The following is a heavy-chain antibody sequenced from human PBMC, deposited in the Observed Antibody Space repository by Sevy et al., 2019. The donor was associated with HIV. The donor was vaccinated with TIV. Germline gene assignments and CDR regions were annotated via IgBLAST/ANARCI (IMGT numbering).Heavy chain of an antibody. V-gene: IGHV4-34*01. CDR2: ISHSGSS. CDR3: ARGDFVVVEEEAIYLRAFDI. Sequence: SETLSLTCAVSSGPFSGYYWTWIRQPPGKGLEWIGDISHSGSSTYNPSLNSRVTVSVDTSRNQVSLRLSSVTDADTAVYYCARGDFVVVEEEAIYLRAFDIWGQGTLVTVSS. J-gene: IGHJ3*02. CDR1: SGPFSGYY. D-gene: IGHD2-15*01.